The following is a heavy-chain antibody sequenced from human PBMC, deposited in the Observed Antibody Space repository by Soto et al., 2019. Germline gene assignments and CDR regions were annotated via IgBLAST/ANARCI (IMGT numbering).Heavy chain of an antibody. CDR1: GFTLSAYW. CDR3: ARDVSPGSSSLYLDAFEI. CDR2: INRDGSKK. J-gene: IGHJ3*02. D-gene: IGHD6-13*01. V-gene: IGHV3-7*05. Sequence: EVQLEESGGDLVQPGGSLRLSCAASGFTLSAYWMTWVRQAPGKGLEWVANINRDGSKKSYLDSVRGRFTISRDNVGNSLYLLMHSLRADDTALYYCARDVSPGSSSLYLDAFEIWGQGTMVTVSS.